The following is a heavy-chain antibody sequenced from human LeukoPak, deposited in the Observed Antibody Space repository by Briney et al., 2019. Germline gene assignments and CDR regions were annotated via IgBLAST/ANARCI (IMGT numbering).Heavy chain of an antibody. CDR3: AKGPSGIVVVPAAIAYYYYYMDV. CDR1: AFTFSTYG. V-gene: IGHV3-30*02. D-gene: IGHD2-2*01. Sequence: PGGSLRLSCAASAFTFSTYGMHWVRQAPGKGLEWVAFIRYDGSIKYYADSVKGRFTISRDNSKNTLYLQMNSLRAEDTAVYYCAKGPSGIVVVPAAIAYYYYYMDVWGKGTTVTVSS. CDR2: IRYDGSIK. J-gene: IGHJ6*03.